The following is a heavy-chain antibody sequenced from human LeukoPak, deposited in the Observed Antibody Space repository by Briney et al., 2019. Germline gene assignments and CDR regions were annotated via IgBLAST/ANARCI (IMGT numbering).Heavy chain of an antibody. V-gene: IGHV3-11*01. D-gene: IGHD2-21*02. CDR2: ISSSGSTI. CDR1: GFTFSDYY. Sequence: PGGSLRLSCAASGFTFSDYYMSWIRQAPGKGLEWVSYISSSGSTIYYADSVKGRFTISRDNAKNSLYLQMNSLRAEDTAVYYCAKTFIFGGDHFQHWGQGTLVTVFS. J-gene: IGHJ1*01. CDR3: AKTFIFGGDHFQH.